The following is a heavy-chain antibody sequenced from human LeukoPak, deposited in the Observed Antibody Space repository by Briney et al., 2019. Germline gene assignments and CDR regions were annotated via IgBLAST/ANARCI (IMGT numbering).Heavy chain of an antibody. Sequence: TSEILSLTCTVSGGSLNSDYWTWIRRPPGKGLEYIGYIHYTGSTYYNPSLKSRVTISVDTSKNQFSLKLSSVTAADTAVYYCARDLDYWGQGTLVTVSS. CDR3: ARDLDY. CDR2: IHYTGST. J-gene: IGHJ4*02. V-gene: IGHV4-59*12. CDR1: GGSLNSDY.